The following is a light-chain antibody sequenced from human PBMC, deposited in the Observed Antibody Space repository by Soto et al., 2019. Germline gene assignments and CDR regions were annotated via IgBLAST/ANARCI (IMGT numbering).Light chain of an antibody. Sequence: QSALTQPASVSGSPGQSITISCTGTSSDVGSYNLVSWYQQHPGKAPKLMVFEVNNRPSGVSYRFSGSKSGNTASLTISGLQAEDEADYFCSSYSISTAYLFGTGTKVTVL. V-gene: IGLV2-14*02. CDR2: EVN. J-gene: IGLJ1*01. CDR3: SSYSISTAYL. CDR1: SSDVGSYNL.